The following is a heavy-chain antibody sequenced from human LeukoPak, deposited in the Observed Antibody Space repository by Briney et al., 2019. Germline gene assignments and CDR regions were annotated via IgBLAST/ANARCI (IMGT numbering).Heavy chain of an antibody. CDR2: INHSGST. J-gene: IGHJ2*01. CDR1: GGSFSGYY. D-gene: IGHD3-9*01. Sequence: SETLSLTCAVYGGSFSGYYWSWIRQPPGKGLEWIGEINHSGSTNYNPSLKSRVTISVDTSKNQFSLKLSSVTAADTAVYYCARESYFDWLLSDWYFDLWGRGTLVTVSS. V-gene: IGHV4-34*01. CDR3: ARESYFDWLLSDWYFDL.